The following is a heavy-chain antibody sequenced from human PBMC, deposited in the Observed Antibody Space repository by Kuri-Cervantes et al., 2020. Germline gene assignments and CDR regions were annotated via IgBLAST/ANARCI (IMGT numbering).Heavy chain of an antibody. D-gene: IGHD3-16*01. Sequence: SQTLSLTYAVSGGSISSGGYSWSWIRQPPGKGLEWIGYIFHSGSTYYNPSLKSRVTISVDRSKNQFSLKLSSVTAADTAVYYCARAGGEATDVFDYWGQGTLVTVSS. CDR2: IFHSGST. CDR3: ARAGGEATDVFDY. CDR1: GGSISSGGYS. J-gene: IGHJ4*02. V-gene: IGHV4-30-2*01.